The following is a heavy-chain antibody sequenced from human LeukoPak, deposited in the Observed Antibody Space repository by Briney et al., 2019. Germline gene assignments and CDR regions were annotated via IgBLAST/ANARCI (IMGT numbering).Heavy chain of an antibody. CDR1: GYTFTDFY. CDR3: ATAAGEVPTGTGSFDV. Sequence: ASVKVSCKASGYTFTDFYMHWVRQAPGQGLEWMGRINPNTGGTDYSQKFQGRVTMTRDTSTSTAYVELSSLRSDDTAVFYCATAAGEVPTGTGSFDVWGQGTVVTVSS. CDR2: INPNTGGT. V-gene: IGHV1-2*06. D-gene: IGHD3/OR15-3a*01. J-gene: IGHJ3*01.